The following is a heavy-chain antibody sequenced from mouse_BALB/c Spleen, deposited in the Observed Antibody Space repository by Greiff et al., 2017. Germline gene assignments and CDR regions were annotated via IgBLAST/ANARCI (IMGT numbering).Heavy chain of an antibody. D-gene: IGHD2-1*01. Sequence: QVQLQQSGAELVRPGTSVKVSCKASGYAFTNYLIEWVKQRPGQGLEWIGVINPGSGGTNYNEKFKGKATLTADKSSSTAYMQLSSLTSDDSAVYFCAREGYYGNYFDYWGQGTTLTVSS. CDR2: INPGSGGT. CDR1: GYAFTNYL. J-gene: IGHJ2*01. CDR3: AREGYYGNYFDY. V-gene: IGHV1-54*01.